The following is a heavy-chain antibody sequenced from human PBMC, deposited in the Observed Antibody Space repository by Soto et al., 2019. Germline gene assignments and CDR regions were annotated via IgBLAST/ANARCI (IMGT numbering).Heavy chain of an antibody. V-gene: IGHV1-69*02. CDR2: IIPILGIA. J-gene: IGHJ6*03. CDR1: GGTFSSYT. Sequence: SVKVSCKASGGTFSSYTISWVRQAPGQGLEWMGRIIPILGIANYAQKFQGRVTITADKSTSTAYMELSSLRSEDTAVYYCASHMVRGVIRSYYYYYMDVWGKGATVTVSS. D-gene: IGHD3-10*01. CDR3: ASHMVRGVIRSYYYYYMDV.